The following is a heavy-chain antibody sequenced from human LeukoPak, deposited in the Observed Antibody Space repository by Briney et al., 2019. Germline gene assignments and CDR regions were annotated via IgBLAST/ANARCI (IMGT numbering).Heavy chain of an antibody. V-gene: IGHV4-61*02. Sequence: PSQTLSLSCTVSGGSISSGSYYWSWIRQPAGKGLEWIGRIYTSGSTNYNPSLKSRATISVDTSKNQFSLKLSSVTAADTAVYYCARVVGARYNWFDPWGQGTLVTVSS. CDR3: ARVVGARYNWFDP. J-gene: IGHJ5*02. CDR2: IYTSGST. CDR1: GGSISSGSYY. D-gene: IGHD1-26*01.